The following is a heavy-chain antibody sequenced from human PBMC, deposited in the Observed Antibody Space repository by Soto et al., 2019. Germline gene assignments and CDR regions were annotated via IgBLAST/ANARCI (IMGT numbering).Heavy chain of an antibody. CDR1: GFTFTSSA. CDR2: IVVGSGNT. D-gene: IGHD3-10*01. Sequence: SVKVSCKASGFTFTSSAVQWVRQARGQRLEWIGWIVVGSGNTNYAQKFQERVTITRDMSTSTAYMELSSLRSEDTAVYYCARGLVYYGSGSWYFDYWGQGTLVTVSS. V-gene: IGHV1-58*01. CDR3: ARGLVYYGSGSWYFDY. J-gene: IGHJ4*02.